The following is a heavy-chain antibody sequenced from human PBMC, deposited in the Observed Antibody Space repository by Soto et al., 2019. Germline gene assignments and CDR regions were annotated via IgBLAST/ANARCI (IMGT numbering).Heavy chain of an antibody. V-gene: IGHV3-66*01. Sequence: PGGSLRLSCAASGFTVSSNYMSWVRQAPGKGLEWVSVIYSGGSTYYADSVKGRFTISRDNSKNTLYLQMNSLRAEDTAVYYCASNDYDFWSGSSNWGQGTLVTVSS. CDR3: ASNDYDFWSGSSN. CDR2: IYSGGST. J-gene: IGHJ4*02. D-gene: IGHD3-3*01. CDR1: GFTVSSNY.